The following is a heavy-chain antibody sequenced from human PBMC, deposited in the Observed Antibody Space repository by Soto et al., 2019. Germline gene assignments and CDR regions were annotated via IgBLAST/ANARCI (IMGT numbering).Heavy chain of an antibody. CDR1: GGSFSGYY. CDR2: INHSGST. V-gene: IGHV4-34*01. J-gene: IGHJ3*02. D-gene: IGHD3-16*01. CDR3: ARGDPSASKVYDYLRSPGRSNAFDI. Sequence: QVQLQQWGAGLLKPSETLSLTCAVYGGSFSGYYWSWIRQPPGKGLEWIGEINHSGSTNYNPSLKSRVTISVDTSKKQFSLKLSSVTAADTAVYYSARGDPSASKVYDYLRSPGRSNAFDIWGQGTMVTVSS.